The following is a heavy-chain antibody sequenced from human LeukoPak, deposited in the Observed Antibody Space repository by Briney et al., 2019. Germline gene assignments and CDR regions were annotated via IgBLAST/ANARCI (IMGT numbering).Heavy chain of an antibody. Sequence: SETLSLTCTVSGGSISSYYWSWIRQPPGKGLEWIGYIYYSGSTNYNPSLKSRVTISVDTSKNQFSLKLSSVTAADTAVYYCARLIMGDPATLYSSGYDYWGQGTLVNGSS. V-gene: IGHV4-59*08. D-gene: IGHD6-19*01. CDR2: IYYSGST. CDR1: GGSISSYY. CDR3: ARLIMGDPATLYSSGYDY. J-gene: IGHJ4*02.